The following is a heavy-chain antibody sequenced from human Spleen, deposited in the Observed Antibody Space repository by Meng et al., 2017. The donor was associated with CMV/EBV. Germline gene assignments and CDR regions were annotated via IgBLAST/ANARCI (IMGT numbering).Heavy chain of an antibody. J-gene: IGHJ4*02. Sequence: ESLKISCAASGFTFSTYAMSWVRQAPGKGLEWVSAINTRGGSTTYADPVKGRFSISRDNYQDTLYLQMNNLRAEDTAVYYCARDFRSGYYPIDYWGQGTLVTVSS. CDR1: GFTFSTYA. CDR3: ARDFRSGYYPIDY. V-gene: IGHV3-23*01. D-gene: IGHD3-3*01. CDR2: INTRGGST.